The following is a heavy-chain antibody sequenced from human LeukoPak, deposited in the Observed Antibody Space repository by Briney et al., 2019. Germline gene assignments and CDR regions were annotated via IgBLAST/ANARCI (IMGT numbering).Heavy chain of an antibody. CDR2: INTNTGNP. D-gene: IGHD3-22*01. CDR3: ARERYYDSSGYYSGPFLGPRLSYTNWFDP. V-gene: IGHV7-4-1*02. Sequence: ASVKVSCKASGYTFTSYAMNWVRQAPGQGLEWMGWINTNTGNPTYAQGFTGRFVFSLDTSVSTAYLQISSLKAEDTAVYYCARERYYDSSGYYSGPFLGPRLSYTNWFDPWGQGTLVTVSS. J-gene: IGHJ5*02. CDR1: GYTFTSYA.